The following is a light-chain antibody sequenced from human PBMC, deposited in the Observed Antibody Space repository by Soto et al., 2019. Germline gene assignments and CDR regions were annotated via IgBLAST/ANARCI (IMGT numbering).Light chain of an antibody. CDR1: QTISSW. V-gene: IGKV1-8*01. CDR3: QQYYSFPRT. CDR2: AAS. Sequence: IQMTQSPSSLSASVGDRVTITCRASQTISSWLAWYQQKPGKAPELLIYAASTLQSGVPSRFSGSGSGTDFTLTISCLQSEDFATYYCQQYYSFPRTFGQGTKVDIK. J-gene: IGKJ1*01.